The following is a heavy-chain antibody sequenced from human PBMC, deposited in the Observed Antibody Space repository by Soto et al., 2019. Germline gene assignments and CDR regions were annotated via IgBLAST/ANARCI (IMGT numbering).Heavy chain of an antibody. Sequence: LRLSCAASGFTFSSYSMNWVRQAPGKGLEWVSSISSSSYIYYADSVKGRFTISRDNAKNSLYLQMNSLRAEDTAVYYCARDREGVGAGLFWGQGTMVTVSS. D-gene: IGHD1-26*01. CDR2: ISSSSYI. CDR1: GFTFSSYS. J-gene: IGHJ3*01. V-gene: IGHV3-21*01. CDR3: ARDREGVGAGLF.